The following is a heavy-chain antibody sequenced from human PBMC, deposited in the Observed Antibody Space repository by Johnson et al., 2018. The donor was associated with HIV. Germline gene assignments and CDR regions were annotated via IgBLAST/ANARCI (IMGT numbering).Heavy chain of an antibody. Sequence: QVQLVESGGGLVQPGGSLRLSCAASGFTFSTYAMHWVRQAPGKGLEWVALISYDGSDKYYGDSVKGRFTISRDNSKNSLFLEMNSLRAEDTAVYYCARWGYSSSPLDAFDIWGQGTMVTVSS. J-gene: IGHJ3*02. V-gene: IGHV3-30*03. CDR1: GFTFSTYA. CDR2: ISYDGSDK. CDR3: ARWGYSSSPLDAFDI. D-gene: IGHD6-6*01.